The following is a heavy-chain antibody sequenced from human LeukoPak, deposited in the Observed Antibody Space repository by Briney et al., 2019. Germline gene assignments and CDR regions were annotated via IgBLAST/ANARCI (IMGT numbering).Heavy chain of an antibody. CDR1: GGTFSSYA. CDR3: AREVVAASNYYYYMDV. D-gene: IGHD2-15*01. CDR2: IIPIFGTA. V-gene: IGHV1-69*06. Sequence: ASVKVSCKASGGTFSSYAISWVRQAPGQGLEWMGGIIPIFGTANYAQKFQGRVTITADKSTSTAYMELSSLRSEDTAVYYCAREVVAASNYYYYMDVWGKGTTVTVSS. J-gene: IGHJ6*03.